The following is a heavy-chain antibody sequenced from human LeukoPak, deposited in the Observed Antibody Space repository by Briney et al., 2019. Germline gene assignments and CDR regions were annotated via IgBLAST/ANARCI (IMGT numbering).Heavy chain of an antibody. CDR3: ARDVRSQGAVAGFDY. CDR2: IYHSGST. V-gene: IGHV4-4*02. J-gene: IGHJ4*02. D-gene: IGHD6-19*01. CDR1: GGSISSSNW. Sequence: SGTLSLTGAVSGGSISSSNWWSWVRQPPGKGLEWIGEIYHSGSTNYNPSLKSRVTISVDKSKNQFSLKLSSVTAADTAVYYCARDVRSQGAVAGFDYWGQGTLVTVSS.